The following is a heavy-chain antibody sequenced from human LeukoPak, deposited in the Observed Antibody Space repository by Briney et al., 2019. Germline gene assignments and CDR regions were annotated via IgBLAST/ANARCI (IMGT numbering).Heavy chain of an antibody. CDR3: ARDQGIAAAGKGMDV. J-gene: IGHJ6*04. CDR2: INPNSGGT. CDR1: GYTFTGYY. Sequence: EASVKVSCKASGYTFTGYYMHWVRQAPGQGLEWMGWINPNSGGTNYAQKFQGWVTMTRDTFISTAYMELSRLRSDDTAVYYRARDQGIAAAGKGMDVWGKGTTVTVSS. D-gene: IGHD6-13*01. V-gene: IGHV1-2*04.